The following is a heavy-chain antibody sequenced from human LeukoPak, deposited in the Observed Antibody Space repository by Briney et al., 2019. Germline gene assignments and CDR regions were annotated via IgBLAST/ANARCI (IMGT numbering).Heavy chain of an antibody. D-gene: IGHD1-26*01. CDR2: IYYSGST. J-gene: IGHJ5*02. V-gene: IGHV4-59*01. CDR1: GGSISSYY. CDR3: AGGGYGWFDP. Sequence: PSETLSLTRTVSGGSISSYYWSWIRQPPGKGLEWIGYIYYSGSTNYNPSLKSRVTISVDTSKNQFPLKLSSVTAADTAVYYCAGGGYGWFDPWGQGTLVTVSS.